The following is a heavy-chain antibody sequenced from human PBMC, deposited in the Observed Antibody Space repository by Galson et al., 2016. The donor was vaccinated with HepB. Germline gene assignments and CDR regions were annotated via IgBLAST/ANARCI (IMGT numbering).Heavy chain of an antibody. CDR1: GYTFIAYY. D-gene: IGHD1-14*01. Sequence: SVKVSCKASGYTFIAYYVHWVLQAPGQGLEWMGRINPNTGGTKYAQKFQGRVTMTRDTSINTAYMELSSLRSDDTAVYYCARDDREYWGQGAQVTVSS. CDR2: INPNTGGT. J-gene: IGHJ4*02. CDR3: ARDDREY. V-gene: IGHV1-2*06.